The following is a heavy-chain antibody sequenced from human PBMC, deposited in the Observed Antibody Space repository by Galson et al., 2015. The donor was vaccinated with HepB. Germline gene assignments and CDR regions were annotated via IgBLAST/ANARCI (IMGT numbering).Heavy chain of an antibody. D-gene: IGHD6-13*01. J-gene: IGHJ4*02. CDR3: ARGFLLSSSWYVAPFDY. Sequence: SLRLSCAASGFTFSSYAMHWVRQAPGKGLEWVAVISYDGSNKYYADSVKGRFTISRDNSKNTLYLQMNSLRAEDTAVYYCARGFLLSSSWYVAPFDYWGQGTLVTVSS. V-gene: IGHV3-30*04. CDR1: GFTFSSYA. CDR2: ISYDGSNK.